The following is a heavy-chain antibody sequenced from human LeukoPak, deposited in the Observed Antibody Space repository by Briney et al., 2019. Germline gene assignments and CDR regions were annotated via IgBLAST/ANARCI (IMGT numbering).Heavy chain of an antibody. J-gene: IGHJ4*02. V-gene: IGHV4-30-4*08. D-gene: IGHD2-2*02. CDR3: VRIIVVVPAAIEGFDY. CDR1: GGSISSGDYY. Sequence: SQTLSLTCTVSGGSISSGDYYWSWIRQPPGKGLEWIGYIYYSGSTYYNPSLKSRVTISVDTSKNQFSLKLSSVTAADTAVYYCVRIIVVVPAAIEGFDYWGQGTLVTVSS. CDR2: IYYSGST.